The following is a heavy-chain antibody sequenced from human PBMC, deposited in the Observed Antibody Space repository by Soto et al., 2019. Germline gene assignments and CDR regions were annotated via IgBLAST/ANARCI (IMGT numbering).Heavy chain of an antibody. CDR1: GGTFSSYA. V-gene: IGHV1-69*01. CDR3: ASPPIAVAGTSYYGMDV. D-gene: IGHD6-19*01. CDR2: IIPIFGTA. J-gene: IGHJ6*02. Sequence: QVQLVQSGAEVKKPGSSVKVSCKASGGTFSSYAISWVRQAPGQGLEWMGGIIPIFGTANYAQKFHGRVTITADESTSTAYMELSSLRSEDTAVYYCASPPIAVAGTSYYGMDVWGQGTTVTVSS.